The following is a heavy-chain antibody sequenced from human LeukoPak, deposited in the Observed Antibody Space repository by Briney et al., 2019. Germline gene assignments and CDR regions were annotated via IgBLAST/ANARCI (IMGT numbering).Heavy chain of an antibody. CDR2: IYHGGST. CDR1: GGSISSSNW. J-gene: IGHJ4*02. CDR3: ARGEEYGSGTVHFDY. D-gene: IGHD3-10*01. Sequence: SGTLSLTCAVSGGSISSSNWWSWVRQPPGKGLEWIGEIYHGGSTNYNPSLKSRVTMSVDKSKNQFSLELSSVTAADTAVYYCARGEEYGSGTVHFDYWGQGILVTVSS. V-gene: IGHV4-4*02.